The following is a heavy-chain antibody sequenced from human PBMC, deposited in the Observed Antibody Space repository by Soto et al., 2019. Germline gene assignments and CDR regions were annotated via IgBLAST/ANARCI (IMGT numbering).Heavy chain of an antibody. D-gene: IGHD3-3*01. J-gene: IGHJ6*02. Sequence: PSETLSLTCTVSGGSISSGGYYWSWIRQHPGKGLEWIGYIYYSGSTYYNPSLKSRVTISVDTSKNQFSLKLSSVTAADTAVYYCARDHQGNYDFWSGPSPYGMDVWGQGTTVTVSS. CDR1: GGSISSGGYY. CDR2: IYYSGST. V-gene: IGHV4-31*03. CDR3: ARDHQGNYDFWSGPSPYGMDV.